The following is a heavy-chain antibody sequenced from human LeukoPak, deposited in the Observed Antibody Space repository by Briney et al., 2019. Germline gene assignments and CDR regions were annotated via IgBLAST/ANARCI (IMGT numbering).Heavy chain of an antibody. CDR1: GGSISSSSYY. Sequence: ETLSLTCTVSGGSISSSSYYWGWIRQPPGKGLEWVSAISGSGGSTHYADSVKGRFTISGDNSKNTLYLQMNSLRAEDTAVYYCAKSGGSSGYYFMDSFDIWGQGTMVTVSS. J-gene: IGHJ3*02. CDR3: AKSGGSSGYYFMDSFDI. D-gene: IGHD3-22*01. CDR2: ISGSGGST. V-gene: IGHV3-23*01.